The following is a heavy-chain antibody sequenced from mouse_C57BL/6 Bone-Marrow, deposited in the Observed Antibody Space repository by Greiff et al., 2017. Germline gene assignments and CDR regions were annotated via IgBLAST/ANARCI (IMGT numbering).Heavy chain of an antibody. CDR3: ARDPLYGIYDY. CDR2: ISSGGSYT. CDR1: GFTFSSYG. D-gene: IGHD2-1*01. J-gene: IGHJ2*01. V-gene: IGHV5-6*02. Sequence: EVMLVESGGDLVKPGGSLKLSCAASGFTFSSYGMSWVRQTPDKRLEWVATISSGGSYTYYPDSVKGRFTISRDNAKNTLYLQMCSLKSEDTAMYYCARDPLYGIYDYWGQGTTLTVSS.